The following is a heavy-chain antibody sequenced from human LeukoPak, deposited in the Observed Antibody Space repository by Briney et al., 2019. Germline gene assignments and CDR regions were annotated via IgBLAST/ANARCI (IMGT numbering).Heavy chain of an antibody. V-gene: IGHV4-30-4*01. CDR3: AKMGSANFDY. J-gene: IGHJ4*02. Sequence: SETLSLTCTVSGGSISGADYYWSWIRQPPGKGLEWIGYVYYSGTTYYNPSLKSRVTISVDTSKNQFSLKLTSVTAADTAVYYCAKMGSANFDYWGQGTLVTVSS. D-gene: IGHD1-26*01. CDR2: VYYSGTT. CDR1: GGSISGADYY.